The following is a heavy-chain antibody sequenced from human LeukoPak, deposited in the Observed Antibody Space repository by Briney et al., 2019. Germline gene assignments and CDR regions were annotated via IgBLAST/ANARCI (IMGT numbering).Heavy chain of an antibody. CDR3: ARFSSGCDY. J-gene: IGHJ4*02. V-gene: IGHV4-59*12. D-gene: IGHD6-19*01. CDR2: IYYSGST. CDR1: GGSPSIYN. Sequence: LGTLSLTPTVSGGSPSIYNWSWIRPPPGEGREWIGYIYYSGSTNYNSPLKSRVTISVDTSKNHFSLKVSSVTAADTAIYYCARFSSGCDYWGQGTLVTVSS.